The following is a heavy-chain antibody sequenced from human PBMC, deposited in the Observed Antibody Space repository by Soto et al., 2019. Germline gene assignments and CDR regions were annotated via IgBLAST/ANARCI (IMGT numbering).Heavy chain of an antibody. CDR1: GFTFSSYG. CDR2: ISYDGSNK. V-gene: IGHV3-30*18. D-gene: IGHD3-3*01. Sequence: QVQLVESGGGVVQPGRSLRLSCAASGFTFSSYGMHWVRQAPGKGLEWVAVISYDGSNKYYADSVKGRFTISRDNSKNTLYLKMNSLRAEDTAVYSCAKDFGVVIISCCHYWGQGTLVTVSS. CDR3: AKDFGVVIISCCHY. J-gene: IGHJ4*02.